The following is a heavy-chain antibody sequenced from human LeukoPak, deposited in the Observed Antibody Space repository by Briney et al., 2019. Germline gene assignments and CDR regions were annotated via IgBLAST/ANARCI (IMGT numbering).Heavy chain of an antibody. CDR3: ARVLWFGEFTNLFDY. CDR2: INPNSGGT. Sequence: ASVKVSCKASGYTFTGYYMHWVRQAPGQGLEWMGWINPNSGGTNYAQKFQGRVTMTRDTSISTAYMELSRLRSDDTAVYYCARVLWFGEFTNLFDYWGQGTLVTVSS. J-gene: IGHJ4*02. V-gene: IGHV1-2*02. D-gene: IGHD3-10*01. CDR1: GYTFTGYY.